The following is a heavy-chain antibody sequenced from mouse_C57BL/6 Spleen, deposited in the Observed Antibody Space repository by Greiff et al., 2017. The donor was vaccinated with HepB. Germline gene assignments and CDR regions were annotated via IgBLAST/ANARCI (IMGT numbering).Heavy chain of an antibody. CDR3: ARNRYGSSLYAMDY. D-gene: IGHD1-1*01. V-gene: IGHV1-26*01. CDR1: GYTFTDYY. J-gene: IGHJ4*01. Sequence: EVQLQQSGPELVKPGASVKISCKASGYTFTDYYMNWVKQSHGKSLEWIGDINPNNGGTSYNQKFKGKATLTVDKSSSTAYMELRSLTSEDSAVYYCARNRYGSSLYAMDYWGQGTSVTVSS. CDR2: INPNNGGT.